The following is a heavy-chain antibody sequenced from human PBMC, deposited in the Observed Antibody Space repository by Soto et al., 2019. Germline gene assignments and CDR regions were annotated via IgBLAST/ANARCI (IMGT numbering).Heavy chain of an antibody. CDR3: ARDIGGSGVDHDY. CDR2: ISYDGSNK. Sequence: QVQLVESGGGVVQPGRSLRLSCAASGFTFSSYAMHWVRQAPGKGLEWVAVISYDGSNKYYADSVKGRFTISRDNSKNTLYLKMNSLRAEDTAVYYCARDIGGSGVDHDYWGQGTLVTVSS. D-gene: IGHD6-19*01. J-gene: IGHJ4*02. CDR1: GFTFSSYA. V-gene: IGHV3-30-3*01.